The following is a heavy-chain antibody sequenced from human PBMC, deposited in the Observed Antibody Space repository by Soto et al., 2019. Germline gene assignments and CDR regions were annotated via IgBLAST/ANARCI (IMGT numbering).Heavy chain of an antibody. CDR3: ARAIKRWEVNYYFDF. CDR2: IVVDSNTA. J-gene: IGHJ4*02. V-gene: IGHV1-69*06. Sequence: QVVLLQSGAEVKEPGSSVRVSCQVSGSAFNNFAFSWVRQAPGHGPEWMGGIVVDSNTAEYSQRFQDRVTITADTSTDTLYMELGSLTFEDTAVYYCARAIKRWEVNYYFDFWGQGTLVTVSS. CDR1: GSAFNNFA. D-gene: IGHD1-26*01.